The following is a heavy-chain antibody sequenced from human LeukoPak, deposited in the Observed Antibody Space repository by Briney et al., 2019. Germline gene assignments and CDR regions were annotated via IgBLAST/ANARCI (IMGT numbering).Heavy chain of an antibody. Sequence: SETLSLTGSVSGYSISSGYYWGWIRQPPGEGLEWIGSIYHSGSTYYNPSLKSRVTISVDTSKNQFSLKLSSVTAADTAVYYCAMSHPGIAGAGKGNDAFDIWGQGTMVTVSS. CDR2: IYHSGST. V-gene: IGHV4-38-2*02. J-gene: IGHJ3*02. CDR1: GYSISSGYY. CDR3: AMSHPGIAGAGKGNDAFDI. D-gene: IGHD6-13*01.